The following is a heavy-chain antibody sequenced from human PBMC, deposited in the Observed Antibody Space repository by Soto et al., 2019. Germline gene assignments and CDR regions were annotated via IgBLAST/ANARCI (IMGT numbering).Heavy chain of an antibody. CDR3: ARDSAVGATLPDYYYYGMDV. D-gene: IGHD1-26*01. Sequence: SETLSLTCTVSGGSISSYYWSWIRQPPGKGLEWIGYIYYSGSTNYNPSLKSRVTISVDTSKNQFSLKLSSVTAADTAVYYCARDSAVGATLPDYYYYGMDVWGQGTTVTVSS. CDR1: GGSISSYY. CDR2: IYYSGST. V-gene: IGHV4-59*01. J-gene: IGHJ6*02.